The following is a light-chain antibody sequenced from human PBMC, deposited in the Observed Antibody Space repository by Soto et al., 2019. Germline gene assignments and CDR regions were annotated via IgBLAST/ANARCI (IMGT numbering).Light chain of an antibody. V-gene: IGKV2-24*01. CDR2: QIS. CDR1: ESLLHSDRNTY. J-gene: IGKJ1*01. CDR3: MQSSQFRS. Sequence: DIVLTQSPLRIAVTPGRPASFSCASSESLLHSDRNTYLSWLHQRPGKPPRLLIYQISERFSGVPDRFSGRGAGTNFTLSISRVEVEHVGTFFCMQSSQFRSVGQGTKVAIK.